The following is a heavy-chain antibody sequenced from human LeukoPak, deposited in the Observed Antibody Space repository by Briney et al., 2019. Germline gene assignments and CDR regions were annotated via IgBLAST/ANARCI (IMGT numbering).Heavy chain of an antibody. CDR2: ISSSSSYI. J-gene: IGHJ4*02. Sequence: GGSLRLSCAASGFTFSSYSMNWVRQAPGKGLEWVSSISSSSSYIYYADSVKGRFTISRDNAKNSLYLQMNSLRAEDTAVYYCARWTCSSTSCDYPFDYWGQGTLVTVSS. V-gene: IGHV3-21*01. CDR3: ARWTCSSTSCDYPFDY. D-gene: IGHD2-2*01. CDR1: GFTFSSYS.